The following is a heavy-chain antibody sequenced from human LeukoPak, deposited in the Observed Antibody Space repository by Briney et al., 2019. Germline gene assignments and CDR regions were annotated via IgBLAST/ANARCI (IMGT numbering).Heavy chain of an antibody. Sequence: SETLSLTCTVSGGSISSGGYYWSWIRQHPGKGLEWIGYIYYSGSTYYNPSLKSRVTISVDTSKNQFSLKLSSVTAADTAVYYCARGLGIVVVAATAGFDYWGQGTLVTVSS. V-gene: IGHV4-30-4*08. CDR3: ARGLGIVVVAATAGFDY. J-gene: IGHJ4*02. CDR2: IYYSGST. D-gene: IGHD2-15*01. CDR1: GGSISSGGYY.